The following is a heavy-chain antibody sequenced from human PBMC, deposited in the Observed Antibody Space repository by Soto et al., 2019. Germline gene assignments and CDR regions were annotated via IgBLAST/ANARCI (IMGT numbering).Heavy chain of an antibody. CDR3: AKGGGYCCSGSYSVGENYYGMDV. V-gene: IGHV3-30*18. D-gene: IGHD3-10*01. J-gene: IGHJ6*02. CDR1: GFTFSSYG. Sequence: QVQLVESGGGVVQPGRSLRLSCAASGFTFSSYGMHWVRQAQGKGLEWVAVISYDGSNKYYADSVKGRFTISRDNSKITLVRKRNSLRAKDTAVYYCAKGGGYCCSGSYSVGENYYGMDVWGQGTTVTVSS. CDR2: ISYDGSNK.